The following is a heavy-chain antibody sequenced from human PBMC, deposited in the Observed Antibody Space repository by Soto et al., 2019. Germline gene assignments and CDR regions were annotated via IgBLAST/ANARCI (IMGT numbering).Heavy chain of an antibody. V-gene: IGHV3-30*18. J-gene: IGHJ4*02. CDR1: GFTFSSYG. D-gene: IGHD6-19*01. Sequence: QVQLVESGGGVVQPGRSLRLSCAASGFTFSSYGMHWVRRAPGKGLEWVALISYDASKDYYADSVKGRFTISRGNSQNTLFLQMNSLRAEDAAVYYCAKDLYSIAVAGAPVDSWGQGTLVIVSS. CDR3: AKDLYSIAVAGAPVDS. CDR2: ISYDASKD.